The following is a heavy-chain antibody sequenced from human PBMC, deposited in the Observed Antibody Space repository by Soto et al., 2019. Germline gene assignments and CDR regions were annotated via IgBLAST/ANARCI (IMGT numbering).Heavy chain of an antibody. J-gene: IGHJ4*02. CDR1: GGSISSSSYY. D-gene: IGHD6-19*01. CDR3: GWAVAGTALDY. V-gene: IGHV4-39*01. CDR2: IYYSGST. Sequence: QLQLQESGPGLVKPSETLSLTCTVSGGSISSSSYYWGWIRQPPGKGLEWIGSIYYSGSTYYNPSLKSRVTISVHTSKNQFSLKLSSVTAADTAVYYCGWAVAGTALDYWGQGTLVTVSS.